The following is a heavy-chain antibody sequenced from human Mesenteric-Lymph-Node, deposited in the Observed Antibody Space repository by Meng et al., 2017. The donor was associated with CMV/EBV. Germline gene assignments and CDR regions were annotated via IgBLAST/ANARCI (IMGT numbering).Heavy chain of an antibody. CDR2: ISSSSSYI. J-gene: IGHJ4*02. Sequence: GGSLRLSCAASGFTFSSYSMNWVRQAPGKGLEWVSSISSSSSYIYYADSVKGRFTISRDNAKNSLYLQMNSLRAEDTAVYYCARDCYSSSSDGVGAYWGQGTLVTVSS. D-gene: IGHD6-13*01. CDR1: GFTFSSYS. V-gene: IGHV3-21*01. CDR3: ARDCYSSSSDGVGAY.